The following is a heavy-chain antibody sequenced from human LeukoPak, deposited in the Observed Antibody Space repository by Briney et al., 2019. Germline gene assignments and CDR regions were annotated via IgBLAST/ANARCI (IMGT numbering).Heavy chain of an antibody. V-gene: IGHV1-2*02. CDR2: INPNSGGT. J-gene: IGHJ6*03. CDR1: GYTFTGYY. CDR3: ARDGAAARLNYYYYYMDV. D-gene: IGHD6-6*01. Sequence: GASVKVSCKASGYTFTGYYMHWERQAPGQGLEWMGWINPNSGGTNYAQKFQGRVTMTRDTSISTAYMELSRLRSDDTAVYYCARDGAAARLNYYYYYMDVWGKGTTVTVSS.